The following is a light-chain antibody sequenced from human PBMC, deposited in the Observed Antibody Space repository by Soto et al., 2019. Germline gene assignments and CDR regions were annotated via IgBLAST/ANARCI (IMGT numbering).Light chain of an antibody. V-gene: IGKV1-5*03. J-gene: IGKJ2*01. Sequence: DIQMTQSPSTLSASVGDRVTITCRASQSITTWLAWYQQKPGKAPNLLIYKASNLETGVPSRFSSSGSGTEFTLTISGLQRDDFATYYCQQYETYSPFGQGTKLEIK. CDR1: QSITTW. CDR3: QQYETYSP. CDR2: KAS.